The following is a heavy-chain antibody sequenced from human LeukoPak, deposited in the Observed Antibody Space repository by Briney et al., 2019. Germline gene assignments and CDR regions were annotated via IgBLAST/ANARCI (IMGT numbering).Heavy chain of an antibody. J-gene: IGHJ5*02. CDR2: IYTNENT. CDR3: VRDDYDSSTYYGAFWFDP. D-gene: IGHD3-22*01. V-gene: IGHV4-4*07. CDR1: GGSFSGYY. Sequence: PSETLSLTCAVYGGSFSGYYWSWIRQPAGKGLEWIGRIYTNENTYYNPSLKSRVSMSVDTSKNQFSLKLSSVTAADTAVYYCVRDDYDSSTYYGAFWFDPWGQGILVTVAS.